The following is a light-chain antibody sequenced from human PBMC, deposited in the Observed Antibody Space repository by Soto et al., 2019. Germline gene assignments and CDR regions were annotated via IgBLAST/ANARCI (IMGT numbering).Light chain of an antibody. CDR3: QTWGTGIRV. Sequence: QSVLTQSPSASASLGASVNLTCTLSSGHSSYAIAWHQQQPEKGPRYLMKLNSDGSHSKGDGIPDRFSGSSSGDERYLTISSLQSEDEADFYCQTWGTGIRVFGGGTQLTV. CDR2: LNSDGSH. V-gene: IGLV4-69*01. CDR1: SGHSSYA. J-gene: IGLJ3*02.